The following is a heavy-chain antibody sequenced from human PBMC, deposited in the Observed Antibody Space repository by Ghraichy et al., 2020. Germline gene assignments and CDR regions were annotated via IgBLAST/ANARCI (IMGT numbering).Heavy chain of an antibody. CDR2: ISYDGSNK. D-gene: IGHD4-17*01. CDR1: GFTFSSYA. Sequence: GGSLRLSCAASGFTFSSYAMHWVRQAPGKGLEWVAVISYDGSNKYYADSVKGRFTISRDNSKNTLYLQINSLRAEDTAVYYCAREAYGVIYFDYWGQGTLVTVSS. J-gene: IGHJ4*02. CDR3: AREAYGVIYFDY. V-gene: IGHV3-30*04.